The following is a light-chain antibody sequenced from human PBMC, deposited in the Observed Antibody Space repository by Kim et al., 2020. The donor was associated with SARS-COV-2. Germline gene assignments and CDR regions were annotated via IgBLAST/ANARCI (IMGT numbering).Light chain of an antibody. CDR2: KAS. Sequence: DIQMTQSPSTLPASVGDRVNITCRASQSVNTWVAWYQQKVGKAPKLLIYKASTLDSGVPSRFSGSGSETEFTFTITSLQPDDFATYYCQQYLTVSTFGQGTKVDIK. J-gene: IGKJ2*01. V-gene: IGKV1-5*03. CDR1: QSVNTW. CDR3: QQYLTVST.